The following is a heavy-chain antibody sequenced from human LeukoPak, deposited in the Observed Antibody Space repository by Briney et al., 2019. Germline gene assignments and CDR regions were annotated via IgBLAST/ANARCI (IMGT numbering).Heavy chain of an antibody. V-gene: IGHV4-39*01. CDR2: IFYTGSS. CDR3: ARGQWFGELLSYFDY. CDR1: GGSISSTDSY. Sequence: SETLSLTCTVSGGSISSTDSYWGWIRQSPGKGLEWIGNIFYTGSSYYNPSLKSRVTLSVDTSKRQFSLKLTSVTAADTAVYYCARGQWFGELLSYFDYWGQGTLVTVSS. D-gene: IGHD3-10*01. J-gene: IGHJ4*02.